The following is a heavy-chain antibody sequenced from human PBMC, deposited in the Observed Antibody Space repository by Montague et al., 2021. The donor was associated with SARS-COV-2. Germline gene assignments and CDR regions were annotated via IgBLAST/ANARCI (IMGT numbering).Heavy chain of an antibody. CDR1: GDSISTADW. Sequence: SETLSLTCVVSGDSISTADWGTWVRLPAEEGLEWVGDFCSRVSTKYKPSLNGRVSMLVDKSRNQFSLRLTSVTAADTAMYYCARKARGGAVFAYWGQGTLVTVSS. D-gene: IGHD3-16*01. CDR2: FCSRVST. J-gene: IGHJ4*02. CDR3: ARKARGGAVFAY. V-gene: IGHV4-4*02.